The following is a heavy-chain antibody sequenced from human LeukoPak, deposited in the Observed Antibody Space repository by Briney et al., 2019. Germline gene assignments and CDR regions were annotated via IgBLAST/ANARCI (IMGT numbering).Heavy chain of an antibody. CDR2: TRDKARGYRT. V-gene: IGHV3-72*01. D-gene: IGHD3-16*01. CDR3: SREGGKVEQSSFDL. CDR1: GVTLSDHH. J-gene: IGHJ3*01. Sequence: GGSLRLSCAASGVTLSDHHMDWVRQAPGKGLEWIGRTRDKARGYRTQYAASVQGRFTISRDDSQKSVYLQMNSLETEDTAVYYCSREGGKVEQSSFDLWGKGTVVTVSS.